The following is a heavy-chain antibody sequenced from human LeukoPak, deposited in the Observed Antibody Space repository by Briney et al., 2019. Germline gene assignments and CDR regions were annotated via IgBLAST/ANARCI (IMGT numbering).Heavy chain of an antibody. CDR3: ATTAGLYCSGGSCYSGDWFDP. D-gene: IGHD2-15*01. CDR1: GGTFSSYA. CDR2: IIPIFGTA. J-gene: IGHJ5*02. V-gene: IGHV1-69*13. Sequence: SVKVSCKASGGTFSSYAISWVRQAPGQGLEWMGGIIPIFGTANYAQKFQGRVTITADESTSTAYMELSSLRSEDTAVYYCATTAGLYCSGGSCYSGDWFDPWGQGTLVTVSS.